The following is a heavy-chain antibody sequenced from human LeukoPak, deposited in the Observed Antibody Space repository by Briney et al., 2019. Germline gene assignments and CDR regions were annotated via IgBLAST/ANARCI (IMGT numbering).Heavy chain of an antibody. CDR2: ISSNSRTI. V-gene: IGHV3-48*02. CDR1: GFTFSTYS. CDR3: ARLVYGELSSYDY. Sequence: GGSLRLSCAASGFTFSTYSMNWVRQAPGKGLEWVSFISSNSRTIDYADSVKDRFTISRDNAKNSLYLQMNSLRDEDTAVYYCARLVYGELSSYDYWGQETLVTVSS. J-gene: IGHJ4*02. D-gene: IGHD3-10*02.